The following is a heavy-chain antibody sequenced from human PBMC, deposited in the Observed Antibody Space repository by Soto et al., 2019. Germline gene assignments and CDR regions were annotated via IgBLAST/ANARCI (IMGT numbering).Heavy chain of an antibody. Sequence: ASETLFLTCTVSCGSISSGGYYWSWIRQHPGKGLEWIGYIYYSGSTYYNPSLKSRVTISVDTSKNQFSLKLSSVTAADTAVYYCARLDETQAGGGSAGYYGMDVWGQGTTVT. J-gene: IGHJ6*02. D-gene: IGHD3-16*01. CDR3: ARLDETQAGGGSAGYYGMDV. V-gene: IGHV4-31*03. CDR1: CGSISSGGYY. CDR2: IYYSGST.